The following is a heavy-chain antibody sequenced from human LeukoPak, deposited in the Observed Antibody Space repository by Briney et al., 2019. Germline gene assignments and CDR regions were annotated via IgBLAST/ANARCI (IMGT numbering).Heavy chain of an antibody. D-gene: IGHD3-22*01. V-gene: IGHV3-20*04. J-gene: IGHJ4*02. Sequence: PGGSLRLSCAASGFPFYDSGTSWVRQAPGKGLEWVSSINWNGGSTGYAASVKGRFTISRDNAKDSLYLQLNSLRAEDTALYYCARSRGQYYDSSGYYGSDSWGQGTLVTVSS. CDR2: INWNGGST. CDR3: ARSRGQYYDSSGYYGSDS. CDR1: GFPFYDSG.